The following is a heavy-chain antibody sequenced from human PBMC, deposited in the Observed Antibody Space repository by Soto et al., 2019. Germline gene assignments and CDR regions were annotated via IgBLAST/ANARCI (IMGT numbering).Heavy chain of an antibody. D-gene: IGHD3-3*01. CDR3: ARENLRFLDV. CDR1: GGSISSGGYY. J-gene: IGHJ6*02. V-gene: IGHV4-31*03. Sequence: PSETLSLTCTVSGGSISSGGYYWSWIRQHPGKGLEWIGYIYYSGSTYYNPSLKSRVTISVDTSKNQFSLKLSSVTAADTAVYYCARENLRFLDVWGQGTTVTVS. CDR2: IYYSGST.